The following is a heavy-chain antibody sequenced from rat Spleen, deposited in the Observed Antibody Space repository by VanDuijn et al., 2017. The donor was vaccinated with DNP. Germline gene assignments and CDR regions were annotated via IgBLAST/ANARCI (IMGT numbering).Heavy chain of an antibody. CDR3: TRGGTYYFDY. J-gene: IGHJ2*01. V-gene: IGHV3-1*01. CDR2: INYSGIT. CDR1: GFSITSKY. Sequence: VQLQESGPGLVKPSQSLSLTCSVTGFSITSKYWAWIRKLPGNKMEWIGYINYSGITGYNPSLKSRISITRDTSKNQFFLQLSSVTSEDTATYYCTRGGTYYFDYWGQGVTVTVSS.